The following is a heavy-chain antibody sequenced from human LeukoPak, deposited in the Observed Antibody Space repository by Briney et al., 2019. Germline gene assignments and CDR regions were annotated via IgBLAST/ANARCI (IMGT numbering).Heavy chain of an antibody. CDR2: IYSGGST. CDR3: AREGTRPYIAVAGTLGY. D-gene: IGHD6-19*01. CDR1: GFTVSSNY. Sequence: GGSLRLSCAASGFTVSSNYMSWVRQAPGKGLEWVSVIYSGGSTYYADSVKGRFTISRDNSKNTLYLQMNSLRAEDTAVYYCAREGTRPYIAVAGTLGYWGQGTLVTVSS. V-gene: IGHV3-66*02. J-gene: IGHJ4*02.